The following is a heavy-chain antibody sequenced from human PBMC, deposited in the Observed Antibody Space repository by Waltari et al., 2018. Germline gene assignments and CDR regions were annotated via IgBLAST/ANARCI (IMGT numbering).Heavy chain of an antibody. V-gene: IGHV4-38-2*01. J-gene: IGHJ3*02. D-gene: IGHD7-27*01. CDR1: GYSISSGYY. CDR3: ARVGPSGAFDI. CDR2: IYHTGST. Sequence: QVQLQESGPGLVKPSATLSLTCAVSGYSISSGYYWGWTRQPPGKGLEWIGTIYHTGSTYYNPSLKSRVTISVDTSKNQFSLKLGSVTAADTAVYYCARVGPSGAFDIWGQGTMVTVSS.